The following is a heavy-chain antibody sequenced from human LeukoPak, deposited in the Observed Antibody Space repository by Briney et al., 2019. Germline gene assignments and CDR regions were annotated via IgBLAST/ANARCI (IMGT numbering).Heavy chain of an antibody. CDR1: GFTFSSYG. CDR3: ARGRDYGSGIEGV. D-gene: IGHD3-10*01. J-gene: IGHJ6*02. V-gene: IGHV3-33*01. Sequence: GGSLRLSCAASGFTFSSYGMHWVRQAPGKGLEWVAVIWYDGSNKYYADSVKGRFTISRDNSKNTLYLQVNSLRAEDTAVYYCARGRDYGSGIEGVWGQGTTVTVSS. CDR2: IWYDGSNK.